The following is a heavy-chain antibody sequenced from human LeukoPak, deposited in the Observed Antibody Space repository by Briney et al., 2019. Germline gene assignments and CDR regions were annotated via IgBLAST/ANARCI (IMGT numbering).Heavy chain of an antibody. V-gene: IGHV4-4*02. CDR1: GVSILTTNW. J-gene: IGHJ4*02. D-gene: IGHD1-26*01. CDR3: TREGGAFSPFGF. CDR2: VHLSGAS. Sequence: SGTLSLTCAVSGVSILTTNWWSWVRQPPGKGLEWIGEVHLSGASNYNPSLNSRVSMSIDKSQNQLSLHLTSVTAADTAMYYCTREGGAFSPFGFWGQGTLVTVSS.